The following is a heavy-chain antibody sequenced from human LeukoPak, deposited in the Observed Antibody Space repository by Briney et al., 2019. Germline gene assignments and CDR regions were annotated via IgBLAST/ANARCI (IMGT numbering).Heavy chain of an antibody. D-gene: IGHD3-9*01. CDR2: INPSGGST. V-gene: IGHV1-46*01. CDR1: GYTFTSYY. CDR3: ATRGPWDLLKY. J-gene: IGHJ4*02. Sequence: GASVKVSSKASGYTFTSYYMHWVRQAAGQGLEWMGIINPSGGSTSYAQKFQGRVTMTRDMSTSTVYMELSSLRSEDTAVYYCATRGPWDLLKYWGQGTLVSVSS.